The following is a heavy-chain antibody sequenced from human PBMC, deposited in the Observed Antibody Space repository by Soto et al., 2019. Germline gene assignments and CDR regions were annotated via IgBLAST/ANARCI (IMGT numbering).Heavy chain of an antibody. V-gene: IGHV4-4*07. J-gene: IGHJ4*02. CDR1: GGSINTFY. CDR3: AREGSYGAYNFAHGIQLWSFDF. Sequence: SETLSLTCTVSGGSINTFYWSWVRQPAGKGLEWIGRIFSSGSTSFNPSLESRVAMSVDTSKNHFSLNLSSVTAADMAVYYCAREGSYGAYNFAHGIQLWSFDFWGQGALVTVSS. CDR2: IFSSGST. D-gene: IGHD5-18*01.